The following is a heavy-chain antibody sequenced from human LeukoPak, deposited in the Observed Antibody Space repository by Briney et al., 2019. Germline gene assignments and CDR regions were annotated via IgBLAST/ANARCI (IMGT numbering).Heavy chain of an antibody. Sequence: ASVKVSCKASGYTFTSHGISWVRQAPGQGLEWMGWISTYNGNTNYAQKLQGRVTMTTDTSTTTAYMELKNLRSDDTAVYYCARDTSGGPYFDYWGQGTLVTVAS. J-gene: IGHJ4*02. V-gene: IGHV1-18*01. D-gene: IGHD4-23*01. CDR2: ISTYNGNT. CDR1: GYTFTSHG. CDR3: ARDTSGGPYFDY.